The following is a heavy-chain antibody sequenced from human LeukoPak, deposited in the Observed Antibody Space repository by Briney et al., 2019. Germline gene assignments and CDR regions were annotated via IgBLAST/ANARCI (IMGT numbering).Heavy chain of an antibody. CDR1: GYTFTSYG. CDR3: ARDPYYDFWSGYYYYYYYGMDA. D-gene: IGHD3-3*01. Sequence: ASVKVSCKASGYTFTSYGISWVRQAPGQGLEWMGWISAYNGNTNYAQKLQGRVTMTTDTSTSTAYMELRSLRSDDTAVYYCARDPYYDFWSGYYYYYYYGMDAWGQGTTVTVSS. CDR2: ISAYNGNT. J-gene: IGHJ6*02. V-gene: IGHV1-18*01.